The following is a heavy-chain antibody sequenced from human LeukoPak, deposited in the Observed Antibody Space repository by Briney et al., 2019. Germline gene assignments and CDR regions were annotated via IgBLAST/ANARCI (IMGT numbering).Heavy chain of an antibody. J-gene: IGHJ3*02. Sequence: GASVKVSCKTSGYTFISCGISWVRQAPGQGLEWMGGIIPVFGTREYAQRFQDRVAITADEATSTVHMELSGLKFDDTAVYYCARDDMGSTGGEVFDIWGQGTMVAVSS. V-gene: IGHV1-69*13. CDR2: IIPVFGTR. CDR1: GYTFISCG. D-gene: IGHD3-16*01. CDR3: ARDDMGSTGGEVFDI.